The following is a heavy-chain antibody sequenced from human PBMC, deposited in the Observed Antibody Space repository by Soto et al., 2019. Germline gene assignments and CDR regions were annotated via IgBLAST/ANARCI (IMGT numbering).Heavy chain of an antibody. D-gene: IGHD2-15*01. CDR3: AKDGARDGSGGIFDY. CDR1: GFTFSSYA. J-gene: IGHJ4*02. CDR2: ISGSGGST. Sequence: EVQLLESGGGLVQPGGSLRLSCAASGFTFSSYAMSWVRQAPGQGLEWVSAISGSGGSTYYADSVKGRFTISRDNSKNTLYLQMNSLRAEDTAVYYCAKDGARDGSGGIFDYWGQGTLVTVSS. V-gene: IGHV3-23*01.